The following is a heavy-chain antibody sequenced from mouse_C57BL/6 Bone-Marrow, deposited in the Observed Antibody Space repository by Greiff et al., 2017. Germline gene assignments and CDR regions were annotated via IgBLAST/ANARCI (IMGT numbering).Heavy chain of an antibody. V-gene: IGHV1-62-2*01. Sequence: QVQLQQCGAELVKPGASVKLSCKASGYIFTEYTIHWVKQRSGQGLEWIGWFYPGSGSITYNERFKDKATLNADKSSNTVYMELSRLTSEDSAVYFCARHERYYDYEGYFDYWGQGTTLTVSS. CDR1: GYIFTEYT. CDR2: FYPGSGSI. CDR3: ARHERYYDYEGYFDY. J-gene: IGHJ2*01. D-gene: IGHD2-4*01.